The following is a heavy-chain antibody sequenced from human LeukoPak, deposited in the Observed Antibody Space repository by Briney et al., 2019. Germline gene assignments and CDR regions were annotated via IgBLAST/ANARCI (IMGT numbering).Heavy chain of an antibody. J-gene: IGHJ3*02. CDR3: ASITSTRQKNAFDI. D-gene: IGHD2-2*01. CDR1: GGSISSDNYY. Sequence: SETLSLTCTVSGGSISSDNYYRTWIRQPAGKGLEWIGRIYTSGSTNYNPSLRSRVTISVDTSKNQFSLRLSSVTAADTAVYYCASITSTRQKNAFDIWGQGTMVTVSS. CDR2: IYTSGST. V-gene: IGHV4-61*02.